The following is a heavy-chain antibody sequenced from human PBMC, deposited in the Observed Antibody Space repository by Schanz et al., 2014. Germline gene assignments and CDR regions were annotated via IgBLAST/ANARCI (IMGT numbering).Heavy chain of an antibody. Sequence: VQLVESGGGFVQPGGSLGLSCVVSGFTVSSDHMSWVRQAPGKGLEWVSSISSSGSYIHYADSVKGRFTISRDNAKNTLYLQMNSLRAEDTAVYYCARDSRPNYDFLTAYYSIDYWGQGTLVTVSS. V-gene: IGHV3-21*01. CDR3: ARDSRPNYDFLTAYYSIDY. D-gene: IGHD3-9*01. CDR1: GFTVSSDH. J-gene: IGHJ4*02. CDR2: ISSSGSYI.